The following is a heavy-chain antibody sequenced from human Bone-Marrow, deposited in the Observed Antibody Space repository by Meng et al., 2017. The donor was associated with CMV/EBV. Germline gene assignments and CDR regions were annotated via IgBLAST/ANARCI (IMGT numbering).Heavy chain of an antibody. CDR1: GYTFNSYG. V-gene: IGHV1-2*02. D-gene: IGHD2-2*02. Sequence: ASVKVSCKASGYTFNSYGISWVRQAPGQGLEWMGWINPNSGGTNYAQKFQGRVTMTRDTSISTAYMELGRLRSDDTAVYYCARGCDIVVVPAAIEGYYYYGMDVWGQGTTVTVSS. CDR3: ARGCDIVVVPAAIEGYYYYGMDV. CDR2: INPNSGGT. J-gene: IGHJ6*02.